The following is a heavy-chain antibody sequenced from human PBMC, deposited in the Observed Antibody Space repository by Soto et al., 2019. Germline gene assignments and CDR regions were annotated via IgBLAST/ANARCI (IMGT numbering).Heavy chain of an antibody. V-gene: IGHV1-69*08. D-gene: IGHD2-15*01. Sequence: QVQLVQSGAEVRNPGSSVKVSCRASGDKFSSYTISWVRQAPGQGLEWMGRIVSFAGVPIYGQIFQGRITITANSSSSTAYMELTSLTFDDTAVYYCAREPSRAAVGIPLYSYYYMDVWGEGTAVSVSS. CDR3: AREPSRAAVGIPLYSYYYMDV. CDR2: IVSFAGVP. J-gene: IGHJ6*03. CDR1: GDKFSSYT.